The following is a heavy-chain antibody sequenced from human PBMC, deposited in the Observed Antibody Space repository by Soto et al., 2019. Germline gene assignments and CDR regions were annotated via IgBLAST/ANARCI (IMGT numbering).Heavy chain of an antibody. CDR1: GYTFTSYY. J-gene: IGHJ6*02. Sequence: GASVKVSCKASGYTFTSYYMHWVRQAPGQGLEWMGIINPSGGSTSHAQKFQGRVTMTRDTSTSTVYMELSSLRSENTAVYYCARDINVLRYFDWLGGMDVWGQGTTVTVSS. V-gene: IGHV1-46*01. CDR2: INPSGGST. D-gene: IGHD3-9*01. CDR3: ARDINVLRYFDWLGGMDV.